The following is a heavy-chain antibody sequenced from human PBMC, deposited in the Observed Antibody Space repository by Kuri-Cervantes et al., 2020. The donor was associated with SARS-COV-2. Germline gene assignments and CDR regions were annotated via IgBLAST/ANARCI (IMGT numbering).Heavy chain of an antibody. V-gene: IGHV3-11*04. Sequence: GESLKISCTASGFIFSDYYMTRIRQAPGRGLEWVSYISSSGSTIYYADSVKGRMSISKDDAKNSLYLQINSLRGEDTAVYFCARVAGEGPIYYYYMDVWGKGTTVTVSS. J-gene: IGHJ6*03. CDR3: ARVAGEGPIYYYYMDV. CDR2: ISSSGSTI. CDR1: GFIFSDYY. D-gene: IGHD2-21*01.